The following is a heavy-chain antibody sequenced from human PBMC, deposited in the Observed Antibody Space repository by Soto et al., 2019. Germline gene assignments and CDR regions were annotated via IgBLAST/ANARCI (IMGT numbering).Heavy chain of an antibody. CDR1: GGSISSGDYY. D-gene: IGHD3-9*01. CDR3: AREGRGYDILTGYPTGFDY. J-gene: IGHJ4*02. V-gene: IGHV4-30-4*02. Sequence: SETLSLTCTVSGGSISSGDYYWSWIRQPPGKGLEWIGYIYYSGSTYYNPSLKSRVTISVDTSKNQFSLKLSSVTAADTAVYYCAREGRGYDILTGYPTGFDYWGQGTLVTVSS. CDR2: IYYSGST.